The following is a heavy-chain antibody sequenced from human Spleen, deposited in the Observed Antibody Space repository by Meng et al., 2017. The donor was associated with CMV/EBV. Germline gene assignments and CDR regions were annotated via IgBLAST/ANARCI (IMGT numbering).Heavy chain of an antibody. D-gene: IGHD1-26*01. V-gene: IGHV1-2*02. J-gene: IGHJ6*02. CDR1: GYTFTGYY. Sequence: ASVKVSCKASGYTFTGYYMHWVRQAPGQGLEWMGWINPNSDGTNYAQKFQGRVTMTRDTSISTAYMKLSSVTAADTAVYYCARAFSGSYSYYYYYGMDVWGQGTTVTVSS. CDR3: ARAFSGSYSYYYYYGMDV. CDR2: INPNSDGT.